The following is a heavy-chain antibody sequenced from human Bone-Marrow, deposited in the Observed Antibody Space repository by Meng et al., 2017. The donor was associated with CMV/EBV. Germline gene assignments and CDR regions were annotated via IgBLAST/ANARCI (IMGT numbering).Heavy chain of an antibody. Sequence: EVQLVESGGGLVKPGGSLRLSCAASGFTFSSYSMNWVRQAPGKGLGWVSSISSSSSYIYYADSVKGRFTISRDNAKNSLYLQMNSLRAEDTAVYYCARDRGPHYGDLNWFDPWGQGTLVTVSS. V-gene: IGHV3-21*01. CDR1: GFTFSSYS. D-gene: IGHD4-17*01. J-gene: IGHJ5*02. CDR3: ARDRGPHYGDLNWFDP. CDR2: ISSSSSYI.